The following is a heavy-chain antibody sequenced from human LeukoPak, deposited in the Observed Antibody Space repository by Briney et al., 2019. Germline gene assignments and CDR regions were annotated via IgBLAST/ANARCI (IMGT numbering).Heavy chain of an antibody. Sequence: RPSETLSLTCTVSGGSISSSNYSWGWIRQPPGKGLEWIGSIYYSGSTYYNPSLKSRVTISVDTSKNQFSLKLSSVTAADTAVYYCARLNKVSDYFDYWGQGTLVTVSS. CDR1: GGSISSSNYS. J-gene: IGHJ4*02. CDR3: ARLNKVSDYFDY. V-gene: IGHV4-39*01. CDR2: IYYSGST. D-gene: IGHD4-11*01.